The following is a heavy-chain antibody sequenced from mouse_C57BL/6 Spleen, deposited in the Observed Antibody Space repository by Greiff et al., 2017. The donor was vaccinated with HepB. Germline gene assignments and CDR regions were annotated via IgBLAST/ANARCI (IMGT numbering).Heavy chain of an antibody. CDR3: TTSGVIGAMDY. Sequence: VQLQQSGAELVRPGASVKLSCTASGFNIKDDYMHWVKQRPEQGLEWIGWIDPENGDTEYASKFQGKATITADTSSNTAYLQLSSLTSEDTAVYYCTTSGVIGAMDYWGQGTSVTVSS. J-gene: IGHJ4*01. V-gene: IGHV14-4*01. CDR2: IDPENGDT. D-gene: IGHD1-1*01. CDR1: GFNIKDDY.